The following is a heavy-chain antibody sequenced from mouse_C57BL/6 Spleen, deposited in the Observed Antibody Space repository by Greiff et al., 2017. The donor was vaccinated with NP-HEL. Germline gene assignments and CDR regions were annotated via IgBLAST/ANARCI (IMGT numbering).Heavy chain of an antibody. J-gene: IGHJ4*01. CDR2: IWSGGST. CDR1: GFSLTSYG. Sequence: QVQLKESGPGLVQPSQSLSITCTVSGFSLTSYGVHWVRQSPGKGLEWLGVIWSGGSTDYNAAFISRLSISKDNSKSQVFFKMNSLQAYDTAIYFLARKKAPYYSKGDYAMDYWGQGTSVTVSS. D-gene: IGHD2-5*01. V-gene: IGHV2-2*01. CDR3: ARKKAPYYSKGDYAMDY.